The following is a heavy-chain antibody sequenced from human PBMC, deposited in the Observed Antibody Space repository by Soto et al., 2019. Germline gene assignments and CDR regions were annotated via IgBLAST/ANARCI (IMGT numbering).Heavy chain of an antibody. J-gene: IGHJ4*02. D-gene: IGHD3-10*01. Sequence: SETLSLTCTVSGGSISSYYWSWIRQPPGKGLEWIGYIYYSGSTNYNPSLKSRVTISVDTSTNQFSLKLSSVTAADTAVYYCARAVTMVRGVINYFDYWGQGTLVTVS. CDR1: GGSISSYY. CDR3: ARAVTMVRGVINYFDY. CDR2: IYYSGST. V-gene: IGHV4-59*01.